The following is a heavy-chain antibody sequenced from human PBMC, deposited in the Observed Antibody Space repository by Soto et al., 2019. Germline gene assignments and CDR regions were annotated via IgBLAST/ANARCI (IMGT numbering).Heavy chain of an antibody. J-gene: IGHJ4*02. D-gene: IGHD2-21*01. CDR2: IFHTGSA. CDR1: GGSITSNC. Sequence: QVQLQESGPGLMKPSGTLSLTCAVSGGSITSNCWSWVRQPPGKGLEWIAEIFHTGSANYNPSLMGRLTISMDKSRSHLSLTLNSVTAADTAVYYCARHIAVSGTRGFDHWGQGTLVTVSS. CDR3: ARHIAVSGTRGFDH. V-gene: IGHV4-4*02.